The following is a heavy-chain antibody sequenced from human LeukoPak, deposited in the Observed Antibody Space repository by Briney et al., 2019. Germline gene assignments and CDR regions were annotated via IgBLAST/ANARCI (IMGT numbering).Heavy chain of an antibody. V-gene: IGHV4-34*01. D-gene: IGHD5-24*01. J-gene: IGHJ4*02. Sequence: WETLSLTCVVYGGSFNGYYWSWMRQPPGKGLEWIGDIKHSGYTNYNPSLKSRVTISLDASKNQLSLRLTSVTAADTAVYYCAIMEEMATTTFDYWGQGTLVTVSS. CDR1: GGSFNGYY. CDR2: IKHSGYT. CDR3: AIMEEMATTTFDY.